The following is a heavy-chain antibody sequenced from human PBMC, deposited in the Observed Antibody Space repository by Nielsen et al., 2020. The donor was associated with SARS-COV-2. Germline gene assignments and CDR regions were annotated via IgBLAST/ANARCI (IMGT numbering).Heavy chain of an antibody. J-gene: IGHJ3*02. V-gene: IGHV3-48*03. D-gene: IGHD2-15*01. Sequence: GGSLRLSCAASGFTFSSYEMNWVRQAPGKGLEWVSYISSSGSTIYYADSVKGRFTISRDNSNNTLYLQMNSLRAEDTAVYYCAGELLLEFDIWGQGTMVTVSS. CDR3: AGELLLEFDI. CDR1: GFTFSSYE. CDR2: ISSSGSTI.